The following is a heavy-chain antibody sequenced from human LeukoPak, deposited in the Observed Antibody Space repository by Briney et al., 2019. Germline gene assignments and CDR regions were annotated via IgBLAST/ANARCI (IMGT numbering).Heavy chain of an antibody. CDR3: AKDALSFNGDWFDS. V-gene: IGHV3-23*01. CDR1: GFTFSIYH. D-gene: IGHD3-16*02. CDR2: ISGSGTRT. Sequence: GGSLRLSCAASGFTFSIYHMTWVRQAPGKGLECVSTISGSGTRTFYADSVKGRFTISRDNSKNTLYLQMNSLRAEDTAVYYCAKDALSFNGDWFDSWGQGTLVTVSS. J-gene: IGHJ5*01.